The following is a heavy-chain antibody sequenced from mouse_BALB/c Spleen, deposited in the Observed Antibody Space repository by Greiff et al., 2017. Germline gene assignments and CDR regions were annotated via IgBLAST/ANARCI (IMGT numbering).Heavy chain of an antibody. D-gene: IGHD2-2*01. V-gene: IGHV1-4*01. Sequence: VQLQQSGAELARPGASVKMSCKASGYTFTSYTMHWVKQRPGQGLEWIGYINPSSGYTNYNQKFKDKATLTADKSSSTAYMQLSSLTSEDSAVYYCARPLYYGYDGVAYWGQGTLVTVSA. CDR3: ARPLYYGYDGVAY. CDR1: GYTFTSYT. J-gene: IGHJ3*01. CDR2: INPSSGYT.